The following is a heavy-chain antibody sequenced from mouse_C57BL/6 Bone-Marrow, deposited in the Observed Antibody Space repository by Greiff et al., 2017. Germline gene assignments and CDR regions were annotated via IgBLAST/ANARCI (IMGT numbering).Heavy chain of an antibody. CDR1: GYAFSSSW. J-gene: IGHJ3*01. CDR3: ARLALDYGSTFAY. D-gene: IGHD1-1*01. CDR2: IYPGDGDT. Sequence: VQLQQSGAELVKPGASVKISCKASGYAFSSSWMNWVKQRPGKGLEWIGQIYPGDGDTNYNGKFKGKATLTAVKSSSTAYMQLSSLTSEESEVYVCARLALDYGSTFAYWGQGTLVTVSA. V-gene: IGHV1-80*01.